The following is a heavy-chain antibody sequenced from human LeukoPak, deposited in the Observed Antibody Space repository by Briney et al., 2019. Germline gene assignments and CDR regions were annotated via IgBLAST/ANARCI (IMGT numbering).Heavy chain of an antibody. CDR1: GFTFSGSA. Sequence: QPGGSLKLSCAASGFTFSGSAIHWVRQASGKGLEWVGRIKSKAAIYATAYAASVKGRFTISRDDSENTAYLQMNSLKTEDMAVYYCTTYGDYAPGSDYWGQGTLVTVSS. CDR3: TTYGDYAPGSDY. D-gene: IGHD4-17*01. J-gene: IGHJ4*02. CDR2: IKSKAAIYAT. V-gene: IGHV3-73*01.